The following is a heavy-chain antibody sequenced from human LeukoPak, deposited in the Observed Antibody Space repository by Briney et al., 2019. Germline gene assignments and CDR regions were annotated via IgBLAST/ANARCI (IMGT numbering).Heavy chain of an antibody. D-gene: IGHD2-15*01. Sequence: PGGSLRLSCAASGFTVSSNYMSWVRQAPGKGLEWVSVIYSGGSTYYADSVKGRFTISRDNSKNTLYLQMNSLRAEDTAVYYCAKEDCSGGSCYPTDYWGQGTLVTVSS. CDR3: AKEDCSGGSCYPTDY. J-gene: IGHJ4*02. CDR1: GFTVSSNY. CDR2: IYSGGST. V-gene: IGHV3-66*01.